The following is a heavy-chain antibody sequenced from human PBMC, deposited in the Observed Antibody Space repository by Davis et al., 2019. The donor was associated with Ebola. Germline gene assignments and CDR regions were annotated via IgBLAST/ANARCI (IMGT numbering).Heavy chain of an antibody. D-gene: IGHD2-2*01. J-gene: IGHJ6*02. Sequence: PSETLSLTCTVSGGSISSYYWSWIRQPPGKGLEWIGYIDYSGSTNYNPSLKSRVTISVDTSKNQFSLKLSSVTAADTAVYYCARSGYCSSNSCWPYYYYGMDVWGQGTTVTVSS. CDR1: GGSISSYY. V-gene: IGHV4-59*01. CDR3: ARSGYCSSNSCWPYYYYGMDV. CDR2: IDYSGST.